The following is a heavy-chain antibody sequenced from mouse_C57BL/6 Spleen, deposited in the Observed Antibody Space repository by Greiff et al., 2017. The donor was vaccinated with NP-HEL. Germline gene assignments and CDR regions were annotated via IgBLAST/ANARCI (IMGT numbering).Heavy chain of an antibody. V-gene: IGHV2-9-1*01. CDR1: GFSLTSYA. Sequence: VQLKESGPGLVAPSQSLSITCTVSGFSLTSYAISWVRQPPGKGLEWLGVIWTGGGTNYNSALNSRLSISKDNSKSQVFLKMNSLQTDDTARDYCARILITTVVVRGWYFDVWGTGTTVTVSS. CDR3: ARILITTVVVRGWYFDV. CDR2: IWTGGGT. D-gene: IGHD1-1*01. J-gene: IGHJ1*03.